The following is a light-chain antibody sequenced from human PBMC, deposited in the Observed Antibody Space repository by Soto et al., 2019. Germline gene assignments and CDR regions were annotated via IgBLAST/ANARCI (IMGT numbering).Light chain of an antibody. V-gene: IGLV2-8*01. CDR1: SSDVGDHNY. Sequence: QSALTQPPSASGSPGQSVTISCTGTSSDVGDHNYVSWYQQHPGKAPKLMIYEVSKRPSGVPDRFSGSKSGNTASLTVSGLQAEDEADYYCSSYAGSNNFPYVFGTGTKLTVL. J-gene: IGLJ1*01. CDR2: EVS. CDR3: SSYAGSNNFPYV.